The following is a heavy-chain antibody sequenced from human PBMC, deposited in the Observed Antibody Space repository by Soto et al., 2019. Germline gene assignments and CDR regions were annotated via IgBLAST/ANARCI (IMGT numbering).Heavy chain of an antibody. CDR1: GGSFSNYA. V-gene: IGHV1-69*04. D-gene: IGHD1-26*01. CDR3: AREMGATNDY. Sequence: SVKVSCKASGGSFSNYALNWVRQAPGQGLEWMGRIVPFVGITKYAQKFQGRVTITADNSTSTAYMELSSLRSEDTAVYYCAREMGATNDYWGQGTLVTVSS. CDR2: IVPFVGIT. J-gene: IGHJ4*02.